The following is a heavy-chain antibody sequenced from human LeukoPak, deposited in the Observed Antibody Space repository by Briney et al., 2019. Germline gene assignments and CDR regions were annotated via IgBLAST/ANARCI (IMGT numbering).Heavy chain of an antibody. Sequence: GSLRLSCAASGFTFSDYYMSWIRQAPGKGLEWVSYISNSGNTIYYADSVKGRFTISRDNAKNSLYLQMNSLRAEDTAVYFCASLIQLLPIWGQGTLVTVSS. CDR1: GFTFSDYY. J-gene: IGHJ4*02. CDR3: ASLIQLLPI. CDR2: ISNSGNTI. V-gene: IGHV3-11*04. D-gene: IGHD2-2*01.